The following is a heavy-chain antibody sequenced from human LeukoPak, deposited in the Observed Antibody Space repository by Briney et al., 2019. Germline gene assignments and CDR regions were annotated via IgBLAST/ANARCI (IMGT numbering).Heavy chain of an antibody. CDR2: ITAIDGRT. D-gene: IGHD6-13*01. Sequence: GSLRLSCVASGFTFSSTTMGWVRQAPGRGLEWVSRITAIDGRTYYADSVRGRFTISRDNSKNTVYLQLNSLRAGDTAIYYCTKDRRGPAAGTWYFDSWGQGTLVTVSS. CDR1: GFTFSSTT. J-gene: IGHJ4*02. V-gene: IGHV3-23*01. CDR3: TKDRRGPAAGTWYFDS.